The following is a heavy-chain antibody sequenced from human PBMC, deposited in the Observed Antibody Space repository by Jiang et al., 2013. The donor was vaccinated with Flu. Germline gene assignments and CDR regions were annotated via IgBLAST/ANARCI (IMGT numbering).Heavy chain of an antibody. CDR2: IYYSGST. D-gene: IGHD5-18*01. CDR3: AREVVDTAMVSVQNNWFDP. J-gene: IGHJ5*02. V-gene: IGHV4-59*01. Sequence: GPGLVKPSETLSLTCTVSGGSISSYYWSWIRQPPGKGLEWIGYIYYSGSTNYNPSLKSRVTISVDTSKNQFSLKLSSVTAADTAVYYCAREVVDTAMVSVQNNWFDPWGQGTLVTVSS. CDR1: GGSISSYY.